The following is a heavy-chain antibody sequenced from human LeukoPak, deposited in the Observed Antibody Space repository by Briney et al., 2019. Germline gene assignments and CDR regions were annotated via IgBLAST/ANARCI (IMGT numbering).Heavy chain of an antibody. CDR3: AKDLDSSGYYYSAFDI. V-gene: IGHV3-30*18. Sequence: PGGSLRLSCAASGFTFRSHDMSWVRQAPGKGLEWVAVISYDGSNKYYADSVKGRFTISRDNSKNTLYLQMNSLRAEDTAVYYCAKDLDSSGYYYSAFDIWGQGTMVTVSS. J-gene: IGHJ3*02. D-gene: IGHD3-22*01. CDR1: GFTFRSHD. CDR2: ISYDGSNK.